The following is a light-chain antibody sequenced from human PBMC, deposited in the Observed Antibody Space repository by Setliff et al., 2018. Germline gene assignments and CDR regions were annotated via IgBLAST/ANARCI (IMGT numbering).Light chain of an antibody. V-gene: IGLV6-57*01. J-gene: IGLJ1*01. Sequence: NFMLTQPHSVSESPGKTVTISCTRSSGSIASNYVQWYLQRPGSSPTSVIYEDDQRPSGVPDRFSGSIDSSSNSASLTISGLKTEDEADYYCQSYDNSNPDVFGTGTKVTVL. CDR2: EDD. CDR3: QSYDNSNPDV. CDR1: SGSIASNY.